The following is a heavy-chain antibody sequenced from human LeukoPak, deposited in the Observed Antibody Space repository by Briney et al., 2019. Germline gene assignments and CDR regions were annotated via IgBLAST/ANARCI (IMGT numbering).Heavy chain of an antibody. D-gene: IGHD2-2*01. CDR1: GFTFSSYS. CDR3: ARDPSPRTSYYYYYMDV. V-gene: IGHV3-21*01. J-gene: IGHJ6*03. Sequence: GGSLRLSCAASGFTFSSYSMNWVRQAPGKGLEWVSSISSFSGYIYYADSVKGRFTISRDNAKNSLHLQMNSLRVEDTAVYYCARDPSPRTSYYYYYMDVWGKGTTVTVSS. CDR2: ISSFSGYI.